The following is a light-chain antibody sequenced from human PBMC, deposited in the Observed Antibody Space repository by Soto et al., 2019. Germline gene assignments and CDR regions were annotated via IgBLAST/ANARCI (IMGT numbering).Light chain of an antibody. CDR1: QSVSKY. Sequence: DIQLTQSPSSLSASVGDTVTISCRTNQSVSKYMNWYQQKSGTAPKPLIYYVSSLQSGVPSRFSGSGSATDFTLTISSLQPEDFTTYYCQQSYDFPRTFGQGTRLDIK. CDR3: QQSYDFPRT. V-gene: IGKV1-39*01. J-gene: IGKJ2*01. CDR2: YVS.